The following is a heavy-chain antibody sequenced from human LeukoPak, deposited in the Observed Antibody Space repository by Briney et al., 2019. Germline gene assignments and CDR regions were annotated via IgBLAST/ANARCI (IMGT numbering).Heavy chain of an antibody. D-gene: IGHD5-12*01. V-gene: IGHV5-10-1*01. J-gene: IGHJ4*02. Sequence: GESLRISCKGSGYSFTSYWISWVRQMPGKGLEWMGRIDPSDSYTNYSPSFQGHVTISADKSTSTAYLQWSSLKASDTAMYYCATPLYPTEDIVATWEDSFDYWGQGTLVTVSS. CDR2: IDPSDSYT. CDR3: ATPLYPTEDIVATWEDSFDY. CDR1: GYSFTSYW.